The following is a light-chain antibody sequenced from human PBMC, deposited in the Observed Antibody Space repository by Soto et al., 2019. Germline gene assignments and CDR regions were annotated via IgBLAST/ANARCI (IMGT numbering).Light chain of an antibody. CDR1: QSFSSN. V-gene: IGKV3-20*01. CDR3: PQYGSTRTWT. J-gene: IGKJ1*01. CDR2: GAS. Sequence: IVLKECRARLSLCPGERATLSCRASQSFSSNLAWYQQTPGQAPRLLIYGASSRATGIPDRFSGSGSWTYFTLTSSRLEADDFAVHYYPQYGSTRTWTFGLGTKVDIK.